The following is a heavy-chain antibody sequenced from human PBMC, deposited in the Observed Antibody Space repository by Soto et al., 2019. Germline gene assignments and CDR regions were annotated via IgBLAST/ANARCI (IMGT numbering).Heavy chain of an antibody. CDR2: IHPSGST. CDR1: DRSSRGYY. D-gene: IGHD3-10*02. CDR3: ARGRITMLH. J-gene: IGHJ4*02. V-gene: IGHV4-34*01. Sequence: PSVPRSLPCTVYDRSSRGYYWSWVRQPPGKGLEWIGEIHPSGSTNYNPSLKSRVTISVDTSNNQFSLNVNSVTAADTAVYYCARGRITMLHWGQGTLVTVS.